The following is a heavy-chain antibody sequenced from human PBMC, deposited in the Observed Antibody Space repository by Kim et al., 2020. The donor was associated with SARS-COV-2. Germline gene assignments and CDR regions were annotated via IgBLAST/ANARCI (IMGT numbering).Heavy chain of an antibody. CDR2: ISSSSSYI. CDR1: GFTFSSYS. D-gene: IGHD5-12*01. Sequence: GGSLRLSCAASGFTFSSYSMNWVRQAPGKGLEWVSSISSSSSYIYYADSVKGRFTISRDNAKNSLYLQMNSLRAEDTAVYYCARDRGGYLTWDAFDIWGQGTMVTVSS. CDR3: ARDRGGYLTWDAFDI. J-gene: IGHJ3*02. V-gene: IGHV3-21*01.